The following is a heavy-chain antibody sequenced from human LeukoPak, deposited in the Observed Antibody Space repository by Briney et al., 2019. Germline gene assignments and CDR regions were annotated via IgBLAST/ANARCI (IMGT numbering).Heavy chain of an antibody. CDR2: IRSKAYGGTT. V-gene: IGHV3-49*04. Sequence: GGSLRLSCTASGFTFGDYAMSWVRQAPGKGLEWVCFIRSKAYGGTTEYAASVKGRFTISRDDYKSITYLQMDSLKTEDKAVYYCTREYGDYPCYYGMDVWGQGTTVTVSS. J-gene: IGHJ6*02. D-gene: IGHD4-17*01. CDR3: TREYGDYPCYYGMDV. CDR1: GFTFGDYA.